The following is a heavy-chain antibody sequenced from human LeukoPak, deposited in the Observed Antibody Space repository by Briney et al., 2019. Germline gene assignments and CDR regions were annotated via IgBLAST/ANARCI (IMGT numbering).Heavy chain of an antibody. D-gene: IGHD3-10*01. Sequence: GASVKVSCKASGYNFNSYGMNWVRQAPGQGLEWMGWINTNTGNPTYAQGFTGRFVFSLDTSVSTAYLQISSLKAEDTAVYYCARVKRGLGSGTYYNFVTFDYWGQGTLVTVSS. CDR2: INTNTGNP. J-gene: IGHJ4*02. CDR3: ARVKRGLGSGTYYNFVTFDY. CDR1: GYNFNSYG. V-gene: IGHV7-4-1*02.